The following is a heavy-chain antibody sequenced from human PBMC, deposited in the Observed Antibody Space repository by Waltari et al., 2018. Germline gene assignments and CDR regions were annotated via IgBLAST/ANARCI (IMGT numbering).Heavy chain of an antibody. CDR1: GFTFDDYA. V-gene: IGHV3-9*03. CDR2: ISWNSGSI. CDR3: AKDIRRWLLDAFDI. J-gene: IGHJ3*02. Sequence: EVQLVESGGGLVQPGRSLRLSCAASGFTFDDYAMHWVRQAPGKGLEWVSGISWNSGSIGYADSVKGRFTISRDNAKNSLYLQMNSLRAEDMALYYCAKDIRRWLLDAFDIWGQGTMVTVSS. D-gene: IGHD3-10*01.